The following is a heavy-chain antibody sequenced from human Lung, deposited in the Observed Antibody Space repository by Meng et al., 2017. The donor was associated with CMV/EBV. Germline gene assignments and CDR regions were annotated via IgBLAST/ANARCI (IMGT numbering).Heavy chain of an antibody. D-gene: IGHD2-8*01. CDR2: INPNSGGT. V-gene: IGHV1-2*02. J-gene: IGHJ3*02. CDR1: GYTFTGYY. Sequence: ASVKVSXKASGYTFTGYYMHWVRQAPGQGLEWMGWINPNSGGTNYAQKFQGRVTMTRDTSISTAYMELSRLRSDDTAVYYCARDLGDDCTNGVCYSVDAFDIWGQGPMVPFSS. CDR3: ARDLGDDCTNGVCYSVDAFDI.